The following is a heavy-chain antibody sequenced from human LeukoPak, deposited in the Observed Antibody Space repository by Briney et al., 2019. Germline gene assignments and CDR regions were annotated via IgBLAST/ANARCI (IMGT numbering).Heavy chain of an antibody. D-gene: IGHD3-9*01. CDR2: IYYSGST. Sequence: TSETLSLTCTVSGGSISSGDYYWSWIRQPPGKGLEWIGYIYYSGSTYYNPSLKSRVTISVDTSKNQFSLKLSSVTAADTAVYYCARVSRDILTGYHYYYYYMDVWGKGTTVTVSS. V-gene: IGHV4-30-4*08. CDR1: GGSISSGDYY. J-gene: IGHJ6*03. CDR3: ARVSRDILTGYHYYYYYMDV.